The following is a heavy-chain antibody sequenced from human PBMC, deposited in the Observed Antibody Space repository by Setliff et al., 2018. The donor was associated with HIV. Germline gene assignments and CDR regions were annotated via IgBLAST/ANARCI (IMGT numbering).Heavy chain of an antibody. J-gene: IGHJ6*03. CDR1: GHTFINYH. Sequence: ASVKVSCKASGHTFINYHITWVRQAPGQGLEWVGSISASGINTNYTQGRVTMTTDISTSTAYMELRSLRSADSAVYYCARVPVSNYYYYMDVWGKGTTVTVSS. CDR2: ISASGINT. V-gene: IGHV1-18*01. CDR3: ARVPVSNYYYYMDV.